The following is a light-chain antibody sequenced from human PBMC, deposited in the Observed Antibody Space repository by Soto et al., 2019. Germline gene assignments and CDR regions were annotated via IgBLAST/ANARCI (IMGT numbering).Light chain of an antibody. CDR3: QHYDSLPIT. Sequence: DIVLTQSPGPLSFSPGERATLSCRGSQSVSSSYLAWYQQKPGQPPRLLIYGASSRATGIPDRFSGSGSGTDCTLTISRLEPEDVAVFYCQHYDSLPITFGQGTRLEIK. CDR1: QSVSSSY. J-gene: IGKJ5*01. CDR2: GAS. V-gene: IGKV3-20*01.